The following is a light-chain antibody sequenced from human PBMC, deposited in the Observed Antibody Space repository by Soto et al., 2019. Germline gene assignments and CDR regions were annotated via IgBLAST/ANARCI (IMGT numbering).Light chain of an antibody. J-gene: IGLJ2*01. CDR3: SSYTRSGVV. Sequence: QSALTQPASVSGSPGQSITISCTGTSSDVGGYNYVSWYQQHPGKAPKLMIYDVSNRPSGVSNRFSGSKSGNTASLTISGLQAEDEADYYCSSYTRSGVVFGGGTQLTVL. CDR2: DVS. CDR1: SSDVGGYNY. V-gene: IGLV2-14*01.